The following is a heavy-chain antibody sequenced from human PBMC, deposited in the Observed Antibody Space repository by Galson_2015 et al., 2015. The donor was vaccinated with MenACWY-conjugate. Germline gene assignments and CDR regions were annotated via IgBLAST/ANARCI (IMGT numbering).Heavy chain of an antibody. J-gene: IGHJ4*02. D-gene: IGHD3-10*01. Sequence: SLRLSCATSGFTFSAYGMHWVRQAPGKGLEWSAFMRYDGSDGTYADSVKGRFIISRDDSRRTLSLQMNNLTTEDTAVYFCAKDKIYFGSGSYLYYFDYWGQGTLVTVSS. CDR3: AKDKIYFGSGSYLYYFDY. CDR1: GFTFSAYG. V-gene: IGHV3-30*02. CDR2: MRYDGSDG.